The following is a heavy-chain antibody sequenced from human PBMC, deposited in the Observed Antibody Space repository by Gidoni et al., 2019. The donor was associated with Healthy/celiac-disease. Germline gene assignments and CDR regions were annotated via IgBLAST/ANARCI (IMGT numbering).Heavy chain of an antibody. D-gene: IGHD5-18*01. V-gene: IGHV4-34*01. Sequence: QVQLQQWGAGLFKPSETLSLTCAVYGGSFSGYYWSWIRQPPGQGLEWIGEINHSGSTNYNPSLKSRVTISVDTSKNQFSLKLSSVTAADTAVYYCARGIQGRFDPWGQGTLVTVSS. CDR2: INHSGST. J-gene: IGHJ5*02. CDR1: GGSFSGYY. CDR3: ARGIQGRFDP.